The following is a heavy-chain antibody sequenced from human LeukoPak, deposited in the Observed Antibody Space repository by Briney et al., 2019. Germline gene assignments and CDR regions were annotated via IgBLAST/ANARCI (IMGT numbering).Heavy chain of an antibody. CDR3: ARALTITIFGVVRRRGWFDP. D-gene: IGHD3-3*01. Sequence: ASVKVSCKASGYTLTSYYMHWVRQAPGQGLEWMGIINPSGGSTSYAQKFQGRVTMTRDTSTSTVYMELSSLRSEDTAVYYCARALTITIFGVVRRRGWFDPWGQGTLVTVSS. J-gene: IGHJ5*02. CDR1: GYTLTSYY. CDR2: INPSGGST. V-gene: IGHV1-46*03.